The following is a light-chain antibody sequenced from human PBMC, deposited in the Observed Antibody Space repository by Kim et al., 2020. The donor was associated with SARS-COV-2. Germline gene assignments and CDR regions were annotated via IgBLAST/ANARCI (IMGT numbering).Light chain of an antibody. Sequence: ASTGDRVTITCRASQGISSYLAWYQQKPGKAPKLLIYAAPTLQSGVPSRFSGSGTGTDFTLTISCLQSEDCATYYCQQYYSYHITFGQGTRLEIK. V-gene: IGKV1-8*01. J-gene: IGKJ5*01. CDR2: AAP. CDR1: QGISSY. CDR3: QQYYSYHIT.